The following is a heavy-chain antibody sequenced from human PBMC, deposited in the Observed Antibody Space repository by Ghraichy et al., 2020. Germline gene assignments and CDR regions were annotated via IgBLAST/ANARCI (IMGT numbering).Heavy chain of an antibody. J-gene: IGHJ6*02. CDR1: GYTFTSYY. V-gene: IGHV1-46*01. D-gene: IGHD3-3*01. CDR2: INPSGGST. Sequence: ASVKVSCKASGYTFTSYYMHWVRPAPGQGLEWMGIINPSGGSTSYAQKFQGRVTMTRDTSTSTVYMELSSLRSEDTAVYYCARGSSGAYYDFWSGYYDYGMDVWGQGTTVTVSS. CDR3: ARGSSGAYYDFWSGYYDYGMDV.